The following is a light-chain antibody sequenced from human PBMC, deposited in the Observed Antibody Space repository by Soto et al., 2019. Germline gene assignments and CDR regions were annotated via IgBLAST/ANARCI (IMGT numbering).Light chain of an antibody. CDR2: DAS. Sequence: EIVLTQSPATLSLSPGERATLSCRAGQSISDYLAWYQQRPGQAPRLLIFDASNRATGVPDRFSGGRSGTDFTLIISSLEPEDFAVYYCQQRVNWPPTFGGGTKVEI. J-gene: IGKJ4*01. V-gene: IGKV3-11*01. CDR1: QSISDY. CDR3: QQRVNWPPT.